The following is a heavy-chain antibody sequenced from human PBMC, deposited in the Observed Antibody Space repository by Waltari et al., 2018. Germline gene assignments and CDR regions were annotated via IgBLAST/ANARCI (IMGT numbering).Heavy chain of an antibody. J-gene: IGHJ6*03. V-gene: IGHV4-59*01. D-gene: IGHD3-22*01. CDR1: GGSISSYY. CDR2: IYYSGST. Sequence: QVQLQESGPGLVKPSETLSLTCTVSGGSISSYYWSWIRPPPGKGLEWIGYIYYSGSTNYNPSLKSRVTISVDTSKNQFSLKLSSVTAADTAVYYCAISDSSVYYYYMDVWGKGTTVTVSS. CDR3: AISDSSVYYYYMDV.